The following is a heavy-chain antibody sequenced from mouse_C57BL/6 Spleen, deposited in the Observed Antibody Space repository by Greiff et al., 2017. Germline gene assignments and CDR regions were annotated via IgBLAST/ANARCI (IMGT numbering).Heavy chain of an antibody. D-gene: IGHD2-4*01. CDR3: ATDDYDFAY. CDR2: IHPNSGST. V-gene: IGHV1-64*01. CDR1: GYTFSSYW. Sequence: QVQLQQPGAELVKPGASVKLSCKASGYTFSSYWMHWVKQRPGQGLEWIGMIHPNSGSTNYNEKFKSKATLTVDKSSSTAYMQRSSLTSEDSAVYYCATDDYDFAYWGQGTLVTVSA. J-gene: IGHJ3*01.